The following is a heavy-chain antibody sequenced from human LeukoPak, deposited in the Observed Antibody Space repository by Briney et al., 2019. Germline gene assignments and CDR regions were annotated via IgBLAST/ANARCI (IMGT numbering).Heavy chain of an antibody. CDR3: ARLRGSGTDY. CDR1: GGSISSSSYY. D-gene: IGHD6-19*01. J-gene: IGHJ4*02. Sequence: SETLSLTCTVSGGSISSSSYYWGWIRQPPGKGLEWIGSIYYSGSTYYNPSLKSRVTISVDTSKNQFSLKLSSVTAADTAAYYCARLRGSGTDYWGQGTLVTVSS. V-gene: IGHV4-39*01. CDR2: IYYSGST.